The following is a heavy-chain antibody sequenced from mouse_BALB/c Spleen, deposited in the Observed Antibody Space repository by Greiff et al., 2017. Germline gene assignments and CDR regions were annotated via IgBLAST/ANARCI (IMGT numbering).Heavy chain of an antibody. V-gene: IGHV1-63*02. J-gene: IGHJ3*01. CDR1: GYTFTNYW. CDR2: IYPGGGYT. Sequence: QVQLKQSGAELVRPGTSVKISCKASGYTFTNYWLGWVKQRPGHGLEWIGDIYPGGGYTNYNEKFKGKATLTADTSSSTAYMQLSSLTSEDSAVYFCARGGYGKGSFAYWGQGTLVTVSA. D-gene: IGHD2-1*01. CDR3: ARGGYGKGSFAY.